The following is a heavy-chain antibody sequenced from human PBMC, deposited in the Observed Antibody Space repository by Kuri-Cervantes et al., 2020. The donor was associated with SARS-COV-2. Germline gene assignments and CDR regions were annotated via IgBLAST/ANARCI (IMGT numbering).Heavy chain of an antibody. Sequence: SGPTLVKPTQTLTLTCTFSGFSPSTSGVGVGWIRQPPGKALEWLALIYWDDDKRYSPSLKSRLTITKDTSKNQVVLTMANMDPVDTATYYCARKQYYDFWSGHTMSWFDPWGQGTLVTVSS. J-gene: IGHJ5*02. CDR2: IYWDDDK. D-gene: IGHD3-3*01. CDR3: ARKQYYDFWSGHTMSWFDP. CDR1: GFSPSTSGVG. V-gene: IGHV2-5*02.